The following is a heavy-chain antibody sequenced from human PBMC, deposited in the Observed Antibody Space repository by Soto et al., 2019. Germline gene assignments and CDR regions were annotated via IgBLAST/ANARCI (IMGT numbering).Heavy chain of an antibody. CDR3: ALENYYYYGMDV. V-gene: IGHV3-23*01. CDR2: ISGSGGST. J-gene: IGHJ6*02. CDR1: GFTFSSYV. Sequence: EVQLLESGGGLVQPGGSLRLSCAASGFTFSSYVMSWVRQAPGKGLEWVSGISGSGGSTYYADSVKGRFTISRDNSKNTLYLQMNSLIAEDTSVYYCALENYYYYGMDVWGQVTTVTVSS.